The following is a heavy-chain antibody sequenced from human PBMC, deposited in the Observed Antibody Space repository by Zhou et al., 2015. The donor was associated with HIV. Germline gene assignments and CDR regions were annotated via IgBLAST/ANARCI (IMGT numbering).Heavy chain of an antibody. Sequence: QMQLVQSGPEVKKPGTSVKVSCKTSGFTFTSSAVQWVRQARGQRLEWIGWIVVGSGNTNYAQKFQERVTITRDMSTSTAYMELSSLRSEDTAVYYCAAGGTHYDFWSDYYYPEGVFDYVGPGNPGHRLL. CDR1: GFTFTSSA. V-gene: IGHV1-58*01. CDR3: AAGGTHYDFWSDYYYPEGVFDY. J-gene: IGHJ4*02. CDR2: IVVGSGNT. D-gene: IGHD3-3*01.